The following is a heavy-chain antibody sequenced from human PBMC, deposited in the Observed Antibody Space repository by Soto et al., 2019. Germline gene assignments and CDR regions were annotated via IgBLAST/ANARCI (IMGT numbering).Heavy chain of an antibody. CDR2: MSTGGNTK. CDR3: ARINYGSDEKRYFDR. CDR1: GFTFNTYS. J-gene: IGHJ4*02. D-gene: IGHD3-10*01. Sequence: GGSLRLSCAASGFTFNTYSMNWVRQAPGKGLEWVSYMSTGGNTKYYADSVKGRFTISRDNAKNSLYLQMNSLRDEDTAVYYCARINYGSDEKRYFDRWGQGTLVTVSS. V-gene: IGHV3-48*02.